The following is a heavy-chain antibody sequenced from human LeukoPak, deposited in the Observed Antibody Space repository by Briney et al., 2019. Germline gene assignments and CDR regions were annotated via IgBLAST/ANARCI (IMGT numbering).Heavy chain of an antibody. D-gene: IGHD3-9*01. CDR1: GFTFSSYW. J-gene: IGHJ4*02. Sequence: GGSLRLSCAAPGFTFSSYWMSWVRQAPGKGLEWVANIKQDGSEKYYVDSVKGRFTISRDNAKNSLYLQMNSLRAEDTAVYYCARDILTGYYNNYFDYWGQGTLVTVSS. CDR2: IKQDGSEK. CDR3: ARDILTGYYNNYFDY. V-gene: IGHV3-7*01.